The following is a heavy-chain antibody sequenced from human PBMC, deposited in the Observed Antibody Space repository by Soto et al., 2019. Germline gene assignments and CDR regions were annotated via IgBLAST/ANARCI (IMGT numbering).Heavy chain of an antibody. D-gene: IGHD3-3*01. CDR2: IWYDGSNK. CDR3: ARLAGGYDFWSGYYKFGSPNYYMDV. Sequence: GGSLRLSCAASGFTFSSYGMHWVRQAPGKGLEWVAVIWYDGSNKYYADSVKGRFTISRDNSKNTLYLQMNSLRAEDTAVYYCARLAGGYDFWSGYYKFGSPNYYMDVWGKGTTVTVSS. V-gene: IGHV3-33*01. J-gene: IGHJ6*03. CDR1: GFTFSSYG.